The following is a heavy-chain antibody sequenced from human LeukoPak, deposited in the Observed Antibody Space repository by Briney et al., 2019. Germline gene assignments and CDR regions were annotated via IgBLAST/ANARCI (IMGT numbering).Heavy chain of an antibody. Sequence: GGSLRLSCAASGLTVSSNYMSWVRQAPGKGLEWVSVIYRGGPTYYADSVKGSFTISRDNSKNTLYLQMNSLRAEDTAVYYCARDSYVDSEAVRSFDPWGQGTLVTVSS. J-gene: IGHJ5*02. CDR3: ARDSYVDSEAVRSFDP. CDR2: IYRGGPT. CDR1: GLTVSSNY. V-gene: IGHV3-66*01. D-gene: IGHD4-17*01.